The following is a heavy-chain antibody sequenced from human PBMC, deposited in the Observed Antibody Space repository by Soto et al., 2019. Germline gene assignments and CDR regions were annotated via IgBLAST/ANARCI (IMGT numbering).Heavy chain of an antibody. J-gene: IGHJ5*02. CDR2: IISIFGTA. Sequence: QVQLVQSGAEVKKPGSSVKVSCTASGGTFSSYAISWVRQAPGQGLEWMGGIISIFGTANYAQKFQGRVTIIADESTSTAYMELSRLRSEDTAVYYCARDSVAAAAGHNWFDPWGQGTLVTVSS. CDR1: GGTFSSYA. CDR3: ARDSVAAAAGHNWFDP. V-gene: IGHV1-69*12. D-gene: IGHD6-13*01.